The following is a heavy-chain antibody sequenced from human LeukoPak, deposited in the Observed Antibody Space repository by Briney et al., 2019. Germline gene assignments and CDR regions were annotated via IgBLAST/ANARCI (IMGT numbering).Heavy chain of an antibody. CDR1: GFTFSSTG. CDR3: ARDVTYYGGDWFDP. D-gene: IGHD4-23*01. Sequence: GGSLRLSCAASGFTFSSTGMNWVRQAPGKGLEWVSYISSATSTIYYADSVKGRFTISRDNAKNSLYLQTNSLRAEDTAVYYCARDVTYYGGDWFDPWGQGTLVTVSS. J-gene: IGHJ5*02. V-gene: IGHV3-48*04. CDR2: ISSATSTI.